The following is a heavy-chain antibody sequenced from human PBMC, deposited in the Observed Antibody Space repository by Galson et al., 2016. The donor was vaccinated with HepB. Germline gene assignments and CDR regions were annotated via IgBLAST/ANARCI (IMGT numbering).Heavy chain of an antibody. D-gene: IGHD2-15*01. Sequence: SLRLSCATSGFTFGDYAVSWVRQAPGKGLEWVGFIRSKAYGETTEYGAFVKGRSTISRDDSKSIAYLQMNSLKTEDTAVYYCTRQREKLYTYFDYWGQGTLVTVTS. CDR1: GFTFGDYA. CDR2: IRSKAYGETT. CDR3: TRQREKLYTYFDY. V-gene: IGHV3-49*04. J-gene: IGHJ4*02.